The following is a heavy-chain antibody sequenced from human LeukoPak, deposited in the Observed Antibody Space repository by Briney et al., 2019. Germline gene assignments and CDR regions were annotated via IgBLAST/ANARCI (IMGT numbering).Heavy chain of an antibody. CDR2: INHSGST. CDR1: GGSFSGYY. Sequence: PSETLSLTCAVYGGSFSGYYWSWIRQPPGKGLEWIGEINHSGSTNYNPSLKSRVTISVDTSKNQFSLKLSSVTAADTAVYYCARYYDSSRPNWFDPWGQGTLVTVSS. D-gene: IGHD3-22*01. CDR3: ARYYDSSRPNWFDP. J-gene: IGHJ5*02. V-gene: IGHV4-34*01.